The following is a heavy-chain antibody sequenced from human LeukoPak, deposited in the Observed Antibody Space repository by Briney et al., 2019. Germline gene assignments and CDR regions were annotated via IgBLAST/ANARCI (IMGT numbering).Heavy chain of an antibody. V-gene: IGHV4-31*03. Sequence: SETLSLTCTVSGGSISSGGYYWSWIRQHPGKGLEWIGYIYYSGSTYYNPSLKSRVTISVDTSKNQFSLKLSSVTAADTAVYYCARVANHDSSGYHDYWGQGTLVTVSS. D-gene: IGHD3-22*01. CDR2: IYYSGST. J-gene: IGHJ4*02. CDR1: GGSISSGGYY. CDR3: ARVANHDSSGYHDY.